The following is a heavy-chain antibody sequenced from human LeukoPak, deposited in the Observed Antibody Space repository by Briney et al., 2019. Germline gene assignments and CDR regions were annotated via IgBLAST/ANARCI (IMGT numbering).Heavy chain of an antibody. CDR3: ARAYCSSTSCYTWDAFDI. CDR2: IYYSGST. CDR1: GGSISSYY. Sequence: MPSETLSLTCTVSGGSISSYYWSWIRQPPGKGLEWIGYIYYSGSTYYNPSLKSRVTISVDTSKNQFSLKLSSVTAADTAVYYCARAYCSSTSCYTWDAFDIWGQGTMVTVSS. D-gene: IGHD2-2*02. V-gene: IGHV4-59*08. J-gene: IGHJ3*02.